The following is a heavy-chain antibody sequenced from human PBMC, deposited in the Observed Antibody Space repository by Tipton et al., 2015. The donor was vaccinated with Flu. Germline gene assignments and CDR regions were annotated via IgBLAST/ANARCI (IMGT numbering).Heavy chain of an antibody. J-gene: IGHJ4*02. CDR3: VRNWYFYDTTAYFALEYFDS. CDR1: GDSISSDYY. V-gene: IGHV4-38-2*01. D-gene: IGHD3-22*01. Sequence: TLSLTCAVSGDSISSDYYWGWIRQFPGKGLEWIGTVSRTGSTIYNPSLKSRVTLSIDTSKNQFSLKMKSVTATDMAVYFCVRNWYFYDTTAYFALEYFDSWGPGTLVTVSS. CDR2: VSRTGST.